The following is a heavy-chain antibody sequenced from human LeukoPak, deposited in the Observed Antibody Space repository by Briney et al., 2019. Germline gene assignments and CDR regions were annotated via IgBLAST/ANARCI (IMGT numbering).Heavy chain of an antibody. CDR3: ARDSYCSGGSCYSPFDY. D-gene: IGHD2-15*01. V-gene: IGHV4-59*01. Sequence: PSETLSLTCTVSGGSISSYYWSWLRQPPGKGLEWIGYIYYSGSTNYNPSLKSRVTISVDTSKNQFSLKLSSVTAADTAVYYCARDSYCSGGSCYSPFDYWGQGTLVTASS. J-gene: IGHJ4*02. CDR1: GGSISSYY. CDR2: IYYSGST.